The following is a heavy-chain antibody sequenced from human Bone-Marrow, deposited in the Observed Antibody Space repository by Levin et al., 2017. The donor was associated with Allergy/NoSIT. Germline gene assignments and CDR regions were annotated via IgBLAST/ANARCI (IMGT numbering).Heavy chain of an antibody. CDR2: VYYNGAP. V-gene: IGHV4-59*01. J-gene: IGHJ6*02. CDR3: AKDRDFYYGSASRDIGMDG. CDR1: GDSIRTGY. D-gene: IGHD3-10*01. Sequence: SETLSLTCTVSGDSIRTGYWNWVRQPPGKGLEWIGYVYYNGAPYSTPSLRSRVAISTDTSKRQIYLTLTSVTAADTGIYYCAKDRDFYYGSASRDIGMDGWGQGTTVIVSS.